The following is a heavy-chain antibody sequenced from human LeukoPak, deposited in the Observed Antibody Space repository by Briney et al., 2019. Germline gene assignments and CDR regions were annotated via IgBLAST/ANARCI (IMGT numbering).Heavy chain of an antibody. CDR2: INPNSGGT. D-gene: IGHD3-3*01. CDR1: GYTFTGYY. CDR3: ARDGNFGMVPYP. V-gene: IGHV1-2*06. J-gene: IGHJ5*02. Sequence: ASVKVSCKASGYTFTGYYMHWVRQAPGQGLEWMGRINPNSGGTNYAQKFQGRVTMTRDTSISTAYMELSRLRSDDTAVYYCARDGNFGMVPYPWGQGTLVTVSS.